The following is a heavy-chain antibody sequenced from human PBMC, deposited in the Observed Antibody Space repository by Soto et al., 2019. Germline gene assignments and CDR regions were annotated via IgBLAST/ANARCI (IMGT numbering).Heavy chain of an antibody. Sequence: QVQLMQSGAEVRKPGASVKVSCKASGYTFTDYDINWVRQATGQGLEWLGWMTPNSGNTGYAQKFQGRVTMTRDTSRSTAYMELRSLTSEDTAVSYCARNLYTTGAFAPWGQGTLVTGSS. J-gene: IGHJ5*02. CDR3: ARNLYTTGAFAP. CDR2: MTPNSGNT. D-gene: IGHD4-17*01. V-gene: IGHV1-8*02. CDR1: GYTFTDYD.